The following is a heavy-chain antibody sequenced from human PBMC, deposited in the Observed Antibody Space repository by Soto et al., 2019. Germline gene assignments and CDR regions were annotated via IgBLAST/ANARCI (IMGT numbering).Heavy chain of an antibody. Sequence: GGSLRLSCAASGFTFSDYYISWIRQAPGKGLEWVSYISSGSIYTNYADSVKGRFTISRDNAKNSLYLQMNSLRAEDTAVYYCAIVRMETYYDFWSGYILANWFDPCGQGTLVPVSS. CDR1: GFTFSDYY. CDR3: AIVRMETYYDFWSGYILANWFDP. V-gene: IGHV3-11*06. J-gene: IGHJ5*02. CDR2: ISSGSIYT. D-gene: IGHD3-3*01.